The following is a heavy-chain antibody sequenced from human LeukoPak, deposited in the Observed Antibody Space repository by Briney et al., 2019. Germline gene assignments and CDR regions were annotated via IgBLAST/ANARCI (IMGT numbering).Heavy chain of an antibody. D-gene: IGHD5-12*01. Sequence: ASVKVSCTASGGTFSSYAISWVRQAPGQGLEWMGGIIPIFGTANYAQKFQGRVTITADESTSTAYMELSSLRSEDTAVYYCARGRGVATIVVLNPPVYWGQGTLVTVSS. CDR3: ARGRGVATIVVLNPPVY. CDR1: GGTFSSYA. J-gene: IGHJ4*02. CDR2: IIPIFGTA. V-gene: IGHV1-69*01.